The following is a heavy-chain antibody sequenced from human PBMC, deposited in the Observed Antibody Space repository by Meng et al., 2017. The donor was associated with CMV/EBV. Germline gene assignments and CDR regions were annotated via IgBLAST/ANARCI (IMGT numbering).Heavy chain of an antibody. Sequence: QGQLVKAGAEVKKPGASVKVSCKASGYPFTGYYMHWVRQAPGQGLEWMGWINPNSGGTNYAQKFQGRVTMTRDTSISTAYMELSRLRSDDTAVYYCARTPSYSGSQRPFDYWGQGTLVTVSS. D-gene: IGHD1-26*01. CDR3: ARTPSYSGSQRPFDY. CDR1: GYPFTGYY. V-gene: IGHV1-2*02. J-gene: IGHJ4*02. CDR2: INPNSGGT.